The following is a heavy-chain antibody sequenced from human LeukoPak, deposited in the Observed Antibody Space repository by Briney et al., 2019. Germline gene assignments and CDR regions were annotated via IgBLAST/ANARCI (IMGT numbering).Heavy chain of an antibody. CDR1: GYSFTSYW. J-gene: IGHJ4*02. V-gene: IGHV5-51*01. CDR2: IYPGDSDT. D-gene: IGHD3-10*01. CDR3: ARHVRYYGSGSYPIDY. Sequence: GESLKISCKGSGYSFTSYWVGWVRQMPGKGLGWMGIIYPGDSDTRYSPSFQAQVTISADKSISTAYLQWSSLKASDTAMYYCARHVRYYGSGSYPIDYWGQGTLVTVSS.